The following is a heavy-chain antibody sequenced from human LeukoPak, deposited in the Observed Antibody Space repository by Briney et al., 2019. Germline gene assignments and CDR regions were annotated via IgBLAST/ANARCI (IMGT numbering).Heavy chain of an antibody. CDR3: AGDGITMISY. J-gene: IGHJ4*02. Sequence: PSETLSLTCTVSGGSISSSSYYWSWIRQPAGKGLEWIGRIYTSGSTNYNPSLKRRVTMSVDTSKNQFSLKLSSVTAADTAVYYCAGDGITMISYWGQGTLVTVSS. V-gene: IGHV4-61*02. CDR1: GGSISSSSYY. D-gene: IGHD3-22*01. CDR2: IYTSGST.